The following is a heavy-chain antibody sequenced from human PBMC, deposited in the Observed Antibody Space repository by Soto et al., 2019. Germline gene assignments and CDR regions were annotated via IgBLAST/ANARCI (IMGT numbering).Heavy chain of an antibody. J-gene: IGHJ3*01. V-gene: IGHV1-18*01. CDR2: ISAFNGNT. CDR3: ARSYYLADAFDV. Sequence: ASVKVSCKASGCRFSDYGFNWLRQAPGQGLEWMGWISAFNGNTETAQGLQDRVTMTTDSSTTTAHMDLTNLTTDDTAIYYCARSYYLADAFDVWGQGTMVTVSS. CDR1: GCRFSDYG. D-gene: IGHD3-16*01.